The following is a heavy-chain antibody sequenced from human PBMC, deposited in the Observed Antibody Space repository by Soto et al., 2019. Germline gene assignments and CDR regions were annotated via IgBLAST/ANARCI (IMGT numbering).Heavy chain of an antibody. D-gene: IGHD3-10*01. CDR1: GFTFSSYA. Sequence: EVQLLESGGGLVQPGGSLRLSCAASGFTFSSYAMSWVRQAPGKGLEWVSAISGSGGSTYYADSVKGRFTISRDNSKNKLNLQMNSLRADDTAVDYCAKGGITMVRDDLGWGQGTLVTVSS. CDR2: ISGSGGST. CDR3: AKGGITMVRDDLG. J-gene: IGHJ4*02. V-gene: IGHV3-23*01.